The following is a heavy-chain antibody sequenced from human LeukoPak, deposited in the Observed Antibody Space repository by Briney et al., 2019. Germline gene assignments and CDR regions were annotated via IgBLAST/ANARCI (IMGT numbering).Heavy chain of an antibody. CDR2: MIPIFGTA. D-gene: IGHD6-13*01. CDR3: AKHSSSSSWYYHAFDI. V-gene: IGHV1-69*05. J-gene: IGHJ3*02. CDR1: GGTFSSYA. Sequence: ASVKVSCKASGGTFSSYAISWVRQAPGQGLEWMGGMIPIFGTANYAQKFQGRVTITTDESTSTAYMELSSLRSEDTAVYYCAKHSSSSSWYYHAFDIWGQGTMVTVSS.